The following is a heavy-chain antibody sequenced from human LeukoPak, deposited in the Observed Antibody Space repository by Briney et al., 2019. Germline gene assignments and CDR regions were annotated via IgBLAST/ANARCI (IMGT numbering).Heavy chain of an antibody. Sequence: GGSLRFSCAASGFTFSSYWMTWVRQAPGRGLEWVANIKQDGSEKYYVDSVKGRFTISRDNAKNSVYLEMNSLRAEDTAVYYCAREKFLEWYAVAGTFGYFDYWGQGTLVTVSS. CDR3: AREKFLEWYAVAGTFGYFDY. CDR1: GFTFSSYW. J-gene: IGHJ4*02. V-gene: IGHV3-7*03. CDR2: IKQDGSEK. D-gene: IGHD6-19*01.